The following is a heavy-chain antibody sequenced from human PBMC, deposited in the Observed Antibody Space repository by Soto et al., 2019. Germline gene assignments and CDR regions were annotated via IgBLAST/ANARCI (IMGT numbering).Heavy chain of an antibody. CDR3: RNPRSSLRWPPFHP. V-gene: IGHV3-30*18. J-gene: IGHJ5*02. Sequence: GGSLRLSCAASGFSFSSYGMHWVRQAPGKGLEWVAVISPDGSNKDYADSVKGRFTISRDNSKNTLYLQMNSLRVEDTAVYYYRNPRSSLRWPPFHPGGHAPLVTV. CDR2: ISPDGSNK. CDR1: GFSFSSYG. D-gene: IGHD2-21*01.